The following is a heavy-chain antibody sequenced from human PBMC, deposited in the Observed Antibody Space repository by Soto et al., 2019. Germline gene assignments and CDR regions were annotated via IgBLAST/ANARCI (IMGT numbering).Heavy chain of an antibody. V-gene: IGHV3-33*01. CDR1: GFTFSSYV. Sequence: PGGSLRLSCAASGFTFSSYVMHWVRPATGKGLEWVAVIWYDGSNKYYADSVKGRFTISRDNSKNTLYLQMNSLRAEDTAVYYCARDPGSWYPDNDDAFDIWGQGTMVTVSS. D-gene: IGHD6-13*01. CDR2: IWYDGSNK. J-gene: IGHJ3*02. CDR3: ARDPGSWYPDNDDAFDI.